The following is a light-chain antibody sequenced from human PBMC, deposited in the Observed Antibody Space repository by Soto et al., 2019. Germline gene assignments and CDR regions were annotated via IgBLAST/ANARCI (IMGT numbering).Light chain of an antibody. V-gene: IGLV2-14*01. CDR1: RSDVGGYNF. Sequence: QSALTQPASVSGSPGKSITISCTGTRSDVGGYNFVSWYQQHPGKVPKLLIYNVTNRPSGVSNRFSASKSANTASLTISGLQAEDEADYYCSSYTSTNTLVFGGGTKLTVL. CDR3: SSYTSTNTLV. CDR2: NVT. J-gene: IGLJ2*01.